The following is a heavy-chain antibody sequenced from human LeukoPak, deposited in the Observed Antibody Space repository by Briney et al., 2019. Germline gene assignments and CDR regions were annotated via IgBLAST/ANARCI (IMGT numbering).Heavy chain of an antibody. D-gene: IGHD2-2*01. CDR3: ARDHRTVVPAAMVPLDYGMDV. CDR2: INAGNGNT. J-gene: IGHJ6*04. V-gene: IGHV1-3*01. CDR1: GYTFTSYA. Sequence: ASVKVSCKASGYTFTSYAMHWVRQAPGQRLEWMGWINAGNGNTKYSQKFQGRVTITRDTSASTAYMELSSLRSEDTAVYYCARDHRTVVPAAMVPLDYGMDVWGKGTTVTVSS.